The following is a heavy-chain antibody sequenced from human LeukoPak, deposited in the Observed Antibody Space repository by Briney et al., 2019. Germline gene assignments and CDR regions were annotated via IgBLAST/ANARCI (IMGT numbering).Heavy chain of an antibody. J-gene: IGHJ4*02. CDR3: ARVETNTVWAMDY. D-gene: IGHD2-21*02. CDR2: IYNGGST. Sequence: SETLSLTCTVSGGSISSYYWSWVWQPPGKGLEWIGYIYNGGSTNYNPSLKSRVTTSVDTSKNQFSLKLRSVTAADTAVYYCARVETNTVWAMDYWGQGTLVTVSS. V-gene: IGHV4-59*08. CDR1: GGSISSYY.